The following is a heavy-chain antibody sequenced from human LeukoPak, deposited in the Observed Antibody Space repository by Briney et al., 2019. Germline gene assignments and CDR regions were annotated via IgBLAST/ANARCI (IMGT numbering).Heavy chain of an antibody. Sequence: SETLSLTCAVSGGSISSGGYSWSWIRQPPGKGLEWIGYIYYTGSTNYNPSLKSRVTISVDTSKNQFSLKLSSVTAADTAVYYCARDSGLDVWDQGTTVNVSS. CDR3: ARDSGLDV. V-gene: IGHV4-61*08. J-gene: IGHJ6*02. CDR2: IYYTGST. D-gene: IGHD3-10*01. CDR1: GGSISSGGYS.